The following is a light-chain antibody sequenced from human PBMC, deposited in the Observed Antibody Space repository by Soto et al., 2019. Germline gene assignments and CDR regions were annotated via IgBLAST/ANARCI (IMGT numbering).Light chain of an antibody. Sequence: QSALTQPASVSGSPGQSITISCTGTSSDVGGYNYVSWYQQHPGTAPKLMIYDVSNRPSGVSNRFSGSKSDNTASLTISGLQAEDEADYYCSSYTSSSTRVFGGGTKVTVL. CDR1: SSDVGGYNY. V-gene: IGLV2-14*01. J-gene: IGLJ3*02. CDR2: DVS. CDR3: SSYTSSSTRV.